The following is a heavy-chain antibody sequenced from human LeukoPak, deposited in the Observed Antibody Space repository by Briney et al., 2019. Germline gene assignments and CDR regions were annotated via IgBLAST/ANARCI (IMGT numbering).Heavy chain of an antibody. CDR2: IIPIFGTA. CDR3: ARGGGNTKLDY. J-gene: IGHJ4*02. D-gene: IGHD4-23*01. CDR1: GGTFSTYA. Sequence: SVKVSCKASGGTFSTYAISWVRQAPGQGLEWMGGIIPIFGTANYAQKFQGRVTIIADESTSTAYMELRSLRSDDTAVYYCARGGGNTKLDYWGQGTLVTVSS. V-gene: IGHV1-69*13.